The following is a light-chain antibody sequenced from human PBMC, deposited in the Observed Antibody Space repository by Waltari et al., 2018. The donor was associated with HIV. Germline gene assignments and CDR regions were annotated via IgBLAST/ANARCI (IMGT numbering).Light chain of an antibody. CDR1: QNIKQW. Sequence: QSPSTLSAAVGDTLTITCRASQNIKQWLAWYRQKVGQAPKLLVYQASILQTGVPSRISGTGSGTEFSLTITSLQPDDVATYYCQQYNSYPWTFGQGTKVDIK. J-gene: IGKJ1*01. CDR2: QAS. V-gene: IGKV1-5*03. CDR3: QQYNSYPWT.